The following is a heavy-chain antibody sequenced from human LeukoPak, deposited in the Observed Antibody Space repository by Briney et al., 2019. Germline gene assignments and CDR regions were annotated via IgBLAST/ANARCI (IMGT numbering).Heavy chain of an antibody. CDR3: ARDLTYSGYDDNVDY. V-gene: IGHV3-30-3*01. CDR2: ISYDGSNK. D-gene: IGHD5-12*01. J-gene: IGHJ4*02. Sequence: GRSLRLSCAASGFTFSSYAMHWVRQAPGKGLEWVAVISYDGSNKYYADSVKGRFTISRDNSKNTLYLQMNSLRAEDTAVYYCARDLTYSGYDDNVDYWGQGTLATVSS. CDR1: GFTFSSYA.